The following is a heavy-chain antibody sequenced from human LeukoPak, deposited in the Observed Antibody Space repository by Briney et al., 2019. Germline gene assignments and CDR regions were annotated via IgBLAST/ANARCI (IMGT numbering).Heavy chain of an antibody. J-gene: IGHJ5*02. D-gene: IGHD2-21*02. CDR1: GGTFSSYA. V-gene: IGHV1-69*05. CDR2: IIPIFGTS. Sequence: GASVQVSCQASGGTFSSYAISWVRQAPGQGLAWMGRIIPIFGTSNYAQKFQGRVTITTDESTSTAYMELSSLRSEDTAVYYCAASYCGGDCYSRAPFDPWGQGSLVTVSS. CDR3: AASYCGGDCYSRAPFDP.